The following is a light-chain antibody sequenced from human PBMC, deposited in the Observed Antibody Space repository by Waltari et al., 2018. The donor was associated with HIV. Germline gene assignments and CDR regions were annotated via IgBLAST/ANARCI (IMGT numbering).Light chain of an antibody. CDR1: RGDIGDYNY. Sequence: QSALTQPASVSGSLGQSITISCTGTRGDIGDYNYVSWYQQHPGEVPKVLIFSVSNRPSGVSGRFSGSKAGNTASLTLSGLQAEDEADYYCSSYTSNNTWVFGGGTKLTVL. J-gene: IGLJ3*02. V-gene: IGLV2-14*03. CDR2: SVS. CDR3: SSYTSNNTWV.